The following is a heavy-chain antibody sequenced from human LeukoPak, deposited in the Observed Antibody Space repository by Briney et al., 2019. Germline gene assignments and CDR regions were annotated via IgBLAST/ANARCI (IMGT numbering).Heavy chain of an antibody. CDR1: GFTFSDAW. Sequence: GGSLRLSCAASGFTFSDAWMSWVRQAPGKGLEWVGRIKSKRDGGTIDYAAPGKGRFTISRDDSKNTLYLQMNSLKTEDTAVYYCTTAAMLSDSSGYYYNHFDYWGQGTLVTVSS. CDR2: IKSKRDGGTI. CDR3: TTAAMLSDSSGYYYNHFDY. V-gene: IGHV3-15*01. J-gene: IGHJ4*02. D-gene: IGHD3-22*01.